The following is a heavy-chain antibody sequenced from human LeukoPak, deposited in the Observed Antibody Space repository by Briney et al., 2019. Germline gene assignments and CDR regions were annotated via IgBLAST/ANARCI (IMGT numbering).Heavy chain of an antibody. Sequence: ASVKVSCKASGYTFTGYYMHWVRQAPGQGLEWMGWINPNSGGTNYAQKFQGRVTMTRDTSISTAYMELSRLRSDDTAVYYCARDPGPDGEQWLGKFDYWGQGTLVTVSS. CDR2: INPNSGGT. V-gene: IGHV1-2*02. CDR3: ARDPGPDGEQWLGKFDY. J-gene: IGHJ4*02. CDR1: GYTFTGYY. D-gene: IGHD6-19*01.